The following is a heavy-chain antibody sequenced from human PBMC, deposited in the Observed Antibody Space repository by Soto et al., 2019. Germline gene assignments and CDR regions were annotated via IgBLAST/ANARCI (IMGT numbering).Heavy chain of an antibody. CDR1: GYTFTSYY. J-gene: IGHJ3*02. D-gene: IGHD6-13*01. V-gene: IGHV1-46*01. Sequence: GASVTVSCRASGYTFTSYYMHWVRQAPGQGLEWMGIINPSGGSTSYAQKFQGRVTMTRDTSTSTVYMELSSLRSEDTAVYYCARAGQIAAAGPDAFDIWGQGTMVTVSS. CDR2: INPSGGST. CDR3: ARAGQIAAAGPDAFDI.